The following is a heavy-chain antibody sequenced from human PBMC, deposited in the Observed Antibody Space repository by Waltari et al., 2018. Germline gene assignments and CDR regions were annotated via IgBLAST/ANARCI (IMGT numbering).Heavy chain of an antibody. CDR2: VDPEDGET. Sequence: EVQLVQSGAEVKKPGATVKISCKASGYNFTDYYMHWVQQAPGKGLEWMGRVDPEDGETIYAEKFQGRVTITADTSTDTAYMELSSLRSEDTAVYYCATDQAAGPPPYYYYYMDVWGKGTTVTVSS. D-gene: IGHD6-13*01. CDR3: ATDQAAGPPPYYYYYMDV. V-gene: IGHV1-69-2*01. CDR1: GYNFTDYY. J-gene: IGHJ6*03.